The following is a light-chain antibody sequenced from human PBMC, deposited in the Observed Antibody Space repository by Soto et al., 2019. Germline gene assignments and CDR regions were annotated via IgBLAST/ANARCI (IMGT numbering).Light chain of an antibody. Sequence: DIHMTQSPATLSASVGDRVAITCRVSQSVSIWLAWYQQKPGNAPRLLIYEASSLKSGVPSRFSGSGSGTEFTLTISSLQTDDFATYYCQQYYDYPWMFGQGTKVEIK. V-gene: IGKV1-5*01. CDR3: QQYYDYPWM. CDR1: QSVSIW. CDR2: EAS. J-gene: IGKJ1*01.